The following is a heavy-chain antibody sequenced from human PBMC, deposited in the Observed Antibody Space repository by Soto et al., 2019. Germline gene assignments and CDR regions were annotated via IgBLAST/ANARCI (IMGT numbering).Heavy chain of an antibody. CDR1: GYTFTSYG. V-gene: IGHV1-18*01. CDR2: NSAYNGNT. Sequence: ASVKVSCKASGYTFTSYGNSWVRQAPGQGLEWMGWNSAYNGNTNYAQKLQGRVTMTTDTSTSTAYMELRSLRSDDTAVYYCARVPRYCSSTSCYCLGYWGQGTLVTVSS. CDR3: ARVPRYCSSTSCYCLGY. D-gene: IGHD2-2*01. J-gene: IGHJ4*02.